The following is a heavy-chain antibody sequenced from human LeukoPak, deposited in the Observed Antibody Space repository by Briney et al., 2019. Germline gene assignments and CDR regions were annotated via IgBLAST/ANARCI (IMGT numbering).Heavy chain of an antibody. J-gene: IGHJ4*02. Sequence: GGSLRLSCVASGFTFSSYSMNWVRQAPGKGLEWVSFISSSSSYIYYADSVKGRFTISRDNAKNSLYLQMNSLRAEDTAVYYCARDNYRRFDYWGQGTLVTVSS. CDR1: GFTFSSYS. CDR2: ISSSSSYI. V-gene: IGHV3-21*01. CDR3: ARDNYRRFDY. D-gene: IGHD4-11*01.